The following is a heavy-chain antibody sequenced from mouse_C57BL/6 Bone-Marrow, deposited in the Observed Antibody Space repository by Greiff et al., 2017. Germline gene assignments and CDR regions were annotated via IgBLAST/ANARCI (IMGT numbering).Heavy chain of an antibody. V-gene: IGHV6-3*01. CDR1: GFTFSNYW. Sequence: EVKVEESGGGLVQPGGSMKLSCVASGFTFSNYWMNWVRQSPEKGLEWVAQIRLKSDNYATHYAESVKGRFTISRDDSNSSVYLQMHNLRAEDTGIYYCTEGLGSYWYFDVWGTGTTVTVSS. CDR2: IRLKSDNYAT. CDR3: TEGLGSYWYFDV. J-gene: IGHJ1*03. D-gene: IGHD4-1*01.